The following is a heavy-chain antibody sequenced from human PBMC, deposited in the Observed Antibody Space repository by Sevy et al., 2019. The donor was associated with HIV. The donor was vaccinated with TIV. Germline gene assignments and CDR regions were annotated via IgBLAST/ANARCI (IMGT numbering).Heavy chain of an antibody. J-gene: IGHJ6*02. CDR1: GYTFTSYA. D-gene: IGHD6-13*01. CDR2: INAGNGNT. V-gene: IGHV1-3*01. CDR3: ARSEAAGTYYYYYGMDV. Sequence: ASVKVSCKASGYTFTSYAMHWVRQAPGQRLEWMGWINAGNGNTKYSQKFQGRVTITRDTSASTANMELSSLRSEDTAVYYCARSEAAGTYYYYYGMDVWGQGTTVTVSS.